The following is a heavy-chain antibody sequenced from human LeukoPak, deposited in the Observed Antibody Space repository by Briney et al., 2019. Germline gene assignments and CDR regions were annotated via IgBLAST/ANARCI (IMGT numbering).Heavy chain of an antibody. CDR1: GGSISSGGYY. CDR3: ARGILFSYPRTAFDI. CDR2: IYYSGST. Sequence: SETLSLTCTVSGGSISSGGYYWSWIRQHPGTGLEWIGYIYYSGSTYYNPSLKSRVTISVDTSKNQFSLKLSSVTAADTAVYYCARGILFSYPRTAFDIWGQGTMVTVSS. V-gene: IGHV4-31*03. D-gene: IGHD1-26*01. J-gene: IGHJ3*02.